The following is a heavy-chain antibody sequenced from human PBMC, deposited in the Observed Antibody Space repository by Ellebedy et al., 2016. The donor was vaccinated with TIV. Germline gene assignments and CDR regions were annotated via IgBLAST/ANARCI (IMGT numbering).Heavy chain of an antibody. D-gene: IGHD6-19*01. V-gene: IGHV3-7*03. CDR1: GLIFSTYW. CDR2: IKEDGSEK. J-gene: IGHJ4*02. CDR3: ARVPLDGAVAGTVEVAFDY. Sequence: GESLKISCAASGLIFSTYWMAWVRQAPGKGLEWVANIKEDGSEKYYVDSVKGRFTISRDNAKNSLYRQMNTLRAEDTAVYYCARVPLDGAVAGTVEVAFDYWGQGTLVTVSS.